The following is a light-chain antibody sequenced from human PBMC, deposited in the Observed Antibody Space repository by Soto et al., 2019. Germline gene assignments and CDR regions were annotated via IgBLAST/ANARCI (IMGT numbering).Light chain of an antibody. CDR1: SSDIGGFDY. V-gene: IGLV2-14*03. J-gene: IGLJ2*01. Sequence: QSALTQPASVSGSPGQSITISCTGTSSDIGGFDYVSWYQQLPGEVPKLFIFDVSDRPSGISSRFSGSKSGNTASLTISGLLAEDEADYYCSSYSSSSTLVVFGGGTKVTVL. CDR2: DVS. CDR3: SSYSSSSTLVV.